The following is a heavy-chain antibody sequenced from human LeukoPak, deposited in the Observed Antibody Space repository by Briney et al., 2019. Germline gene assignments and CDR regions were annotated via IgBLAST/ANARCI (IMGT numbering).Heavy chain of an antibody. D-gene: IGHD3-16*01. CDR1: GYTFTGYY. V-gene: IGHV1-2*02. CDR3: ARDGGEDWFDP. J-gene: IGHJ5*02. CDR2: INPKSGDT. Sequence: ASVKVSCKASGYTFTGYYMHFIRQAPGQGLGWMGWINPKSGDTNYAQKFQGRVTMTRDTSISTAYMELSRLTSDDTALYYCARDGGEDWFDPWGQGTQVTVSS.